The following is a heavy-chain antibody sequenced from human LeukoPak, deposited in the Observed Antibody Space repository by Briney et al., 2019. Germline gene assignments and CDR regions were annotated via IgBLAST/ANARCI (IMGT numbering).Heavy chain of an antibody. V-gene: IGHV1-69*05. Sequence: ASVKVSCKASGGTFSSYAISWVRQAPGQGLEWMGRIIPIFGTANYAQKFQGRVTITTDESTSTAYMELSSLRSEDTAVYYCARDEAGYDSSGYYSDYWGQGTLVTVSS. J-gene: IGHJ4*02. CDR2: IIPIFGTA. D-gene: IGHD3-22*01. CDR1: GGTFSSYA. CDR3: ARDEAGYDSSGYYSDY.